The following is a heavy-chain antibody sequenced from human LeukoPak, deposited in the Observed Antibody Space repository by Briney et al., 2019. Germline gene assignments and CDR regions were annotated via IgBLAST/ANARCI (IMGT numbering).Heavy chain of an antibody. Sequence: GGSLRLSCAASGFTFSNAWMSWVRQAPGKGLEWVGRIKSKTDGGTTDYAAPVKGRFTISRDDPKNTLYLQMNSLKTEDTAVYYCTTETDYGDLDYWGQGTLVTVSS. J-gene: IGHJ4*02. CDR3: TTETDYGDLDY. CDR2: IKSKTDGGTT. D-gene: IGHD4-17*01. V-gene: IGHV3-15*01. CDR1: GFTFSNAW.